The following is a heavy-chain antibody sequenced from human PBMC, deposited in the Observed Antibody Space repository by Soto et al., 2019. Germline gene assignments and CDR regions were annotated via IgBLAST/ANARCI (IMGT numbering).Heavy chain of an antibody. J-gene: IGHJ6*02. CDR3: ARISRWPYYYGMDV. Sequence: ASVTVSCKASGYTFIRYYMHWVRQAPGQGLEWMGWINPNSGGTNYAQKFQGWVTMTRDTSISTAYMELSRLRSDDTAVYYCARISRWPYYYGMDVWGQGTTVTVSS. CDR1: GYTFIRYY. D-gene: IGHD6-13*01. CDR2: INPNSGGT. V-gene: IGHV1-2*04.